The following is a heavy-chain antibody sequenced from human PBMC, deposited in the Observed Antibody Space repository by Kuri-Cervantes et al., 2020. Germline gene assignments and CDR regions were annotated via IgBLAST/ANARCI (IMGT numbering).Heavy chain of an antibody. V-gene: IGHV3-30*03. J-gene: IGHJ4*02. CDR1: GFTFSSYS. Sequence: GESLKISCAASGFTFSSYSMNWVRQAPGKGLEWVAVISYDGSNKYYADSVKGRFTISRDNSKNTLYLQMNSLRAEDTAVYYCARDLGHYDFPEYYFDYWGQGTLVTVSS. CDR2: ISYDGSNK. CDR3: ARDLGHYDFPEYYFDY. D-gene: IGHD3-3*01.